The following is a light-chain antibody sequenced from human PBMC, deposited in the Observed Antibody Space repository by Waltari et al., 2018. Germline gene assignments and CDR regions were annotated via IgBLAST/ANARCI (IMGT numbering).Light chain of an antibody. V-gene: IGKV1-5*03. CDR3: QQYSSFST. CDR1: QSVGTW. Sequence: DIQMTQSPPPLSASVGDRVTISCRASQSVGTWLAWYQQKPGKAPKLLIYMASSLESGVPSRFSGSGSGTEFTLTLSGLQPDDFATYSCQQYSSFSTFGQGTKV. CDR2: MAS. J-gene: IGKJ2*01.